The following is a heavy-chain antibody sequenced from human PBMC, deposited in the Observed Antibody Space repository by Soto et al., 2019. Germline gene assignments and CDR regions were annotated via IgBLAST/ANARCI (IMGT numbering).Heavy chain of an antibody. J-gene: IGHJ4*02. V-gene: IGHV5-51*01. CDR1: GYSFTSYW. Sequence: GESLKISCKGSGYSFTSYWIGWVRQMPGKGLEWMGIIYPGDSDTRYSPSFQGQVTVSPDKSISTAYLKWSSLKASDTARYYCARLHYYESSGNPSGPLDYWGQGTLVTVSS. D-gene: IGHD3-22*01. CDR3: ARLHYYESSGNPSGPLDY. CDR2: IYPGDSDT.